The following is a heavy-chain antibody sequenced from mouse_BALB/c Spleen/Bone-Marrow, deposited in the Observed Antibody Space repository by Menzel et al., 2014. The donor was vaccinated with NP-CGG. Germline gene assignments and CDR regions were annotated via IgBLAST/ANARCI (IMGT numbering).Heavy chain of an antibody. Sequence: VQLQQSGAELVRPGTSVKVSCKASGYAFXNYLIEWVKQRPGQGLEWIGVINPGSGGTNYNEKFKGKATLTADKSSSTAYMQLSSLTSDDSAVYFCARIYYGNYYWGQGTTLTVSS. V-gene: IGHV1-54*01. CDR2: INPGSGGT. D-gene: IGHD2-1*01. J-gene: IGHJ2*01. CDR3: ARIYYGNYY. CDR1: GYAFXNYL.